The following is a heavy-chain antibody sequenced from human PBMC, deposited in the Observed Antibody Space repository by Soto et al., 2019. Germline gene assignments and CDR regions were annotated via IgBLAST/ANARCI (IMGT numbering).Heavy chain of an antibody. CDR2: IYSGGTT. D-gene: IGHD3-10*01. CDR1: GFTVSSNY. Sequence: EVQLVESGGGLVQPGGSLRLSCAASGFTVSSNYMTWVRQAPGKGLEWVSNIYSGGTTSYADSVKGSFTISRDNSKNTIVLQLNSLREDDTAVYYYASGASGNYRWGQGTLVTVSS. J-gene: IGHJ4*02. V-gene: IGHV3-66*01. CDR3: ASGASGNYR.